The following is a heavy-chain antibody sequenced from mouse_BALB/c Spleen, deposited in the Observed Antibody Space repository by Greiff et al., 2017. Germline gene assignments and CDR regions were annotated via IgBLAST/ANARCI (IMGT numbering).Heavy chain of an antibody. CDR3: ARVPNGDDYAMDY. Sequence: VQLVESGAELMKPGASVKISCKATGYTFSSYWIEWVKQRPGHGLEWIGEILPGSGSTNYNEKFKGKATFTADTSSNTAYMQLSSLTSEDSAVYYCARVPNGDDYAMDYWGQGTSVTVSS. CDR1: GYTFSSYW. V-gene: IGHV1-9*01. J-gene: IGHJ4*01. D-gene: IGHD4-1*01. CDR2: ILPGSGST.